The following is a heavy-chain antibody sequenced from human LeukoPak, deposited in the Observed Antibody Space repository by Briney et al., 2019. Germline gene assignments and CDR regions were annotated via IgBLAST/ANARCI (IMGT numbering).Heavy chain of an antibody. Sequence: SVKVSCKASGGTFSSYAISWLRQAPGQGLEWMGGIIPIFGTANYAQKFQGRVTITKDESTSTAYMELSSLRSEDTAVYYCARALGYGREDYYYYMDVWGKGTTVTVSS. D-gene: IGHD3-16*01. CDR3: ARALGYGREDYYYYMDV. J-gene: IGHJ6*03. V-gene: IGHV1-69*05. CDR2: IIPIFGTA. CDR1: GGTFSSYA.